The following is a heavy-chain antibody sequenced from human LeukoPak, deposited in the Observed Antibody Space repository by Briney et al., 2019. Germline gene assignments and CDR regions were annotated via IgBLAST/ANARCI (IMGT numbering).Heavy chain of an antibody. CDR3: VKITSVTGGDC. J-gene: IGHJ4*02. V-gene: IGHV3-48*03. CDR2: ISRESSEI. Sequence: GGSLRLSCVGSGFIFSTHEMNWVRQPPGKGLEWLSFISRESSEIHYAASVEGRFTISRDNSKNTLYLQMSSLRAEDTAVYYCVKITSVTGGDCWGQGTRLTVSS. D-gene: IGHD1-1*01. CDR1: GFIFSTHE.